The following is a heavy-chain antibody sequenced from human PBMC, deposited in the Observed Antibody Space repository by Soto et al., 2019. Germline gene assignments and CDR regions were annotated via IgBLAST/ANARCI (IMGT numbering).Heavy chain of an antibody. V-gene: IGHV3-23*01. CDR1: GFTFSSYA. Sequence: GGSLRLFCAASGFTFSSYAMSWVRQAPGKGLEWVSAISGSGGSTYYADSVKGRFTISRDNSKNTLYLQMNSLRAEDTAVYYCAKDSSSWVEDNIAVAGTGPSTASWGQGTLVTVSS. D-gene: IGHD6-19*01. CDR2: ISGSGGST. J-gene: IGHJ5*02. CDR3: AKDSSSWVEDNIAVAGTGPSTAS.